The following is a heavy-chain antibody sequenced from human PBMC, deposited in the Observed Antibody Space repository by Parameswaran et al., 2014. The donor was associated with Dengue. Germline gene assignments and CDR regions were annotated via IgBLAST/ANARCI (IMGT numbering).Heavy chain of an antibody. CDR2: IRYDGSNK. CDR3: AKDPAIFGVVIIHYFDY. Sequence: WIRQPPGKGLEWVAFIRYDGSNKYYADSVKGRFTISRDNSKNTLYLQMNSLRAEDTAVYYCAKDPAIFGVVIIHYFDYWGQGTLVTVSS. V-gene: IGHV3-30*02. D-gene: IGHD3-3*01. J-gene: IGHJ4*02.